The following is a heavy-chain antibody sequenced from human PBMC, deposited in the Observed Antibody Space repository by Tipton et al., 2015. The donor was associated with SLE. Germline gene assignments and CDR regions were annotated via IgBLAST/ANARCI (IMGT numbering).Heavy chain of an antibody. V-gene: IGHV4-31*03. J-gene: IGHJ4*02. D-gene: IGHD5-12*01. CDR3: ARGGVGGYVFFGF. Sequence: TLSLTCNVSGGSIRGDEYYWIWIRQHPGKGLAWIWHINYGGSTYYKPSLKSRLTISVETSKNLFFLKLSSVTAADTAVYFCARGGVGGYVFFGFWGPATLLSASS. CDR2: INYGGST. CDR1: GGSIRGDEYY.